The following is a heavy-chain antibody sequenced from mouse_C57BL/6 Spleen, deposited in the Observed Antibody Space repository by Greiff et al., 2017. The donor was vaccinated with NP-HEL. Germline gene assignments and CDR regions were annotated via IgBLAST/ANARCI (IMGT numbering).Heavy chain of an antibody. D-gene: IGHD1-1*01. CDR2: IHPNSGST. Sequence: VQLQQPGAELVKPEASVKLSCKASGYTFTSYWMHWVKQRPGQGLEWIGMIHPNSGSTNYNEKFKSKATLTVDKSSSTAYMQLSSLTSEDSAVYYCARKGDYYGSFFAYWGQGTLVTVSA. J-gene: IGHJ3*01. CDR3: ARKGDYYGSFFAY. V-gene: IGHV1-64*01. CDR1: GYTFTSYW.